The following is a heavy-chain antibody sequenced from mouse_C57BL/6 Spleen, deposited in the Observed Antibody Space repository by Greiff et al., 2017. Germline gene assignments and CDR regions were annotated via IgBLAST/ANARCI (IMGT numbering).Heavy chain of an antibody. J-gene: IGHJ2*01. CDR2: IDPSDSYT. CDR1: GYTFTSYW. CDR3: ASGGYSNYDY. Sequence: VQLQQSGAELVMPGASVKLSCKASGYTFTSYWMHWVKQRPGQGLEWIGEIDPSDSYTNYNQKFKGKSTLTVDKSSSTAYMQLSSLTSEDSAVYYCASGGYSNYDYWGQGTTLTVSS. D-gene: IGHD2-5*01. V-gene: IGHV1-69*01.